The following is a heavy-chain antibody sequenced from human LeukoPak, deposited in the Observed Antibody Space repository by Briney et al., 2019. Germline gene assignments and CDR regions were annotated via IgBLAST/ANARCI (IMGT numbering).Heavy chain of an antibody. D-gene: IGHD6-13*01. J-gene: IGHJ4*02. CDR3: AKVIGSWGNDY. CDR1: GFTFSSYS. CDR2: INSDGRRA. Sequence: GGSPSLSCAASGFTFSSYSMNWVRQAPGKGLEWVSRINSDGRRATYADSVEGRFTISRDNAKNTLYLQMNSLRAEDTAVYYCAKVIGSWGNDYWGQETLVTVSS. V-gene: IGHV3-74*01.